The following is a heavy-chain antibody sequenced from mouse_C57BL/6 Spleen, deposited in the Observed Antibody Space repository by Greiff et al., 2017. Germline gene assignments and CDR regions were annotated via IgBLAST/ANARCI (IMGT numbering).Heavy chain of an antibody. Sequence: VQLQQSGPELVKPGASVKMSCKASGYTFTDYNMHWVKQSHGKSLEWIGYINPNNGGTSYNQKFKGKATLTVNKSSSTAYMELRSLTSEDAAVYYCERGSGDYDGNWYFDVWGKGTTLTVSS. CDR2: INPNNGGT. J-gene: IGHJ1*03. CDR3: ERGSGDYDGNWYFDV. V-gene: IGHV1-22*01. D-gene: IGHD2-4*01. CDR1: GYTFTDYN.